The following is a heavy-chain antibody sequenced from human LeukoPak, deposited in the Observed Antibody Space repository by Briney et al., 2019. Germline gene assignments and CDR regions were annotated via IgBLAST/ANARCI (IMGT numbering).Heavy chain of an antibody. CDR3: ASQYSYGYFDY. Sequence: PSETLSLTCTVSGGSISSGDYYWSWIRQPPGKGLEWIGYIYHSGSTYYNPSLKSRVTISVDRSKNQFSLKLSSVTAADTAVYYCASQYSYGYFDYWGQGTLVTVSS. V-gene: IGHV4-30-4*01. CDR1: GGSISSGDYY. D-gene: IGHD5-18*01. CDR2: IYHSGST. J-gene: IGHJ4*02.